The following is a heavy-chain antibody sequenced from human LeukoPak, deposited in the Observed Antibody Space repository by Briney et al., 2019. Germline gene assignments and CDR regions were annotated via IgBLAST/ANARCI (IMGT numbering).Heavy chain of an antibody. CDR3: ARAPHYSNYGPYYYGMDV. CDR2: ISSSGSYT. D-gene: IGHD4-11*01. CDR1: GFTFSDYY. V-gene: IGHV3-11*06. J-gene: IGHJ6*02. Sequence: GGSLRLSCAASGFTFSDYYMSWIRQAPGKGLEWVSYISSSGSYTNYADSVKGRFTISRDNAKNSLYLQMNSLRAEDTAVYYCARAPHYSNYGPYYYGMDVWGQGTTVTVSS.